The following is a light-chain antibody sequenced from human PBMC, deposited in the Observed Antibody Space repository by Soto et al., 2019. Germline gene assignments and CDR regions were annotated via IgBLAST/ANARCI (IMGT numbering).Light chain of an antibody. CDR1: ASNIGSNS. V-gene: IGLV1-51*01. CDR3: GTWDNNLSAGV. CDR2: DND. J-gene: IGLJ1*01. Sequence: QSVLTQPPSVSAAPGQKVTISCSGSASNIGSNSLSWYRQFPGSSPMLVIYDNDKRPSGISARFSASKSDTSATLGITGLQTGDEADYYCGTWDNNLSAGVFGSETKVTVL.